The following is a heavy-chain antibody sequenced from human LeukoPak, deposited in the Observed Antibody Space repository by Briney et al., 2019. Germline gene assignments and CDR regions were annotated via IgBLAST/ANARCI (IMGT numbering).Heavy chain of an antibody. V-gene: IGHV4-34*01. J-gene: IGHJ4*02. CDR2: INHSGST. Sequence: SEALSLTCAVYGGSFSGYYWSWIRQPPGKGLEWIGEINHSGSTNYNPSLKSRVTISVDTSKNQFSLKLSSVTAADTAVYYCARGHSGYWGQGTLVTVSS. D-gene: IGHD2-15*01. CDR3: ARGHSGY. CDR1: GGSFSGYY.